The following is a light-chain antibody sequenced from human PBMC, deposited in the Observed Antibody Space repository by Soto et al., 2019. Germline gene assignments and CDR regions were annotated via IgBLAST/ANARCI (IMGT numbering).Light chain of an antibody. J-gene: IGKJ1*01. CDR1: QSISSW. CDR3: QHYNSYPWT. Sequence: DIQMTQSPSTLSASVGDRVTITCRASQSISSWLAWYQQKPGKAPKLLVYDASSYESGVPSRFSSSGSGTEFTLTISSLKPNDVSSYYCQHYNSYPWTFGQGTKVEIK. V-gene: IGKV1-5*01. CDR2: DAS.